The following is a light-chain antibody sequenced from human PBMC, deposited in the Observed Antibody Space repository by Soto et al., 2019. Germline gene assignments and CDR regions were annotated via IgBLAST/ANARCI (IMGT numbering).Light chain of an antibody. V-gene: IGKV3-11*01. J-gene: IGKJ4*01. Sequence: EIVLTQSPAILSLSPGERATLSCRASQSVTNYVAWYQQKPGQAPRLLIYDASNRATGIPARFSGGGSGTDFTLTINSLEPEDFAVYYCQERSTWPRLTCGGGTKVEIK. CDR2: DAS. CDR1: QSVTNY. CDR3: QERSTWPRLT.